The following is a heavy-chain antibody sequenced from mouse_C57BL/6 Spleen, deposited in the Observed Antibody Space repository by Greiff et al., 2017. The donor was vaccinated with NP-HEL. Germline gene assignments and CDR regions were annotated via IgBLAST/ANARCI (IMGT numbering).Heavy chain of an antibody. V-gene: IGHV5-4*01. D-gene: IGHD2-4*01. Sequence: DVHLVESGGGLVKPGGSLKLSCAASGFTFSSYAMSWVRQTPEKRLEWVATISDGGSYTYYPDNVKGRFTISRDNAKNNLYLQMSHLKSEDTAMYYCARDRGLRREAMDYWGQGTSVTVSS. CDR2: ISDGGSYT. CDR1: GFTFSSYA. CDR3: ARDRGLRREAMDY. J-gene: IGHJ4*01.